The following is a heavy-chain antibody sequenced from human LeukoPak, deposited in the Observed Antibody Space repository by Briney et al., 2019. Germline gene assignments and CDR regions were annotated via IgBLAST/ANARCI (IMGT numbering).Heavy chain of an antibody. CDR1: GFTFSSYS. CDR3: ARDRDEEGWFDY. CDR2: ISSSSSYI. J-gene: IGHJ4*02. Sequence: GGSLRLSCAASGFTFSSYSMNWVRQAPGKGLGWVSSISSSSSYIYYADSVKGRFTISRDNAKNSLYLQMNSLRAEDTAVYYCARDRDEEGWFDYWGQGTLVTVSS. V-gene: IGHV3-21*01. D-gene: IGHD2-15*01.